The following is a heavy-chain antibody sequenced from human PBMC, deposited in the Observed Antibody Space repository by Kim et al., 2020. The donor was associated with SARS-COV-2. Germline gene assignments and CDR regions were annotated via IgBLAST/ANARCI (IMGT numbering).Heavy chain of an antibody. D-gene: IGHD1-26*01. J-gene: IGHJ6*03. CDR2: FSTSTSNI. V-gene: IGHV3-21*01. CDR1: GFTFRSYT. Sequence: GGSLRLSCAASGFTFRSYTMNWVRQAPGKGLEWVSSFSTSTSNIYYADSVKGRFTISSDNAKNSLYLQMNSLRAEDTALYYCARVLQGDYYYYYMDVWGKGTTVTVSS. CDR3: ARVLQGDYYYYYMDV.